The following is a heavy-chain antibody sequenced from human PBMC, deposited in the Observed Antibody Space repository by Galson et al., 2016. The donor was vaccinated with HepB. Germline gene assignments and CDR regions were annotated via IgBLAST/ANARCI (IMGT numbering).Heavy chain of an antibody. D-gene: IGHD1-26*01. J-gene: IGHJ4*02. V-gene: IGHV3-21*04. CDR1: GLIFSRYS. Sequence: SLRLSCAASGLIFSRYSMNWVRQAPGKGLEWVSSITSSSTYIYYTDSVKGRFTISRDNAKNSLYLQMNSLRAEDTAFYYCARPSTYGGGESYFDYWGQGTLVTVSS. CDR2: ITSSSTYI. CDR3: ARPSTYGGGESYFDY.